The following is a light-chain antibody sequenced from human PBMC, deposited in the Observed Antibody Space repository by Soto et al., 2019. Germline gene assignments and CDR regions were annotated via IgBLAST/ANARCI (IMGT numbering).Light chain of an antibody. CDR1: SSDVGGYDY. J-gene: IGLJ2*01. V-gene: IGLV2-14*03. CDR3: NSYSTSSTPLV. CDR2: DVN. Sequence: QSVLTQPASVSGSPGQSITISCTGNSSDVGGYDYVSWYQQHPGKAPRLMIYDVNNRPSGVSNRFSGSKSGNTASLTISGLQAEDEADYYCNSYSTSSTPLVFGGGTKLTVL.